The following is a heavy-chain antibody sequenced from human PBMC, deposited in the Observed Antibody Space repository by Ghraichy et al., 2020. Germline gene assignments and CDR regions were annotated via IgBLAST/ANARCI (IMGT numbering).Heavy chain of an antibody. CDR3: ARGHGYSSGPRPYYFDY. J-gene: IGHJ4*02. CDR2: INHSGST. CDR1: GGSFSGYY. D-gene: IGHD6-19*01. V-gene: IGHV4-34*01. Sequence: SETLSLTCAVYGGSFSGYYWSWIRQPPGKGLEWIGEINHSGSTNYNPSLKSRVTISVDTSKNQFSLKLSSVTAADTAVYYCARGHGYSSGPRPYYFDYWGQGTLVTVSS.